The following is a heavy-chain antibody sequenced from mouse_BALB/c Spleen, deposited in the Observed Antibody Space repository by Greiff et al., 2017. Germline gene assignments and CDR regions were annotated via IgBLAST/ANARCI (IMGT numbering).Heavy chain of an antibody. D-gene: IGHD1-1*01. CDR2: INPSNGGT. V-gene: IGHV1S81*02. J-gene: IGHJ4*01. CDR3: TRYGTTVYAMDY. Sequence: QVQLKESGAELVKPGASVKLSCKASGYTFTSYYMYWVKQRPGQGLEWIGEINPSNGGTNLNEKFKSKATLTVDKSSSKAYMQLSSLTSEDSAVYYCTRYGTTVYAMDYWGQGTSVTVSS. CDR1: GYTFTSYY.